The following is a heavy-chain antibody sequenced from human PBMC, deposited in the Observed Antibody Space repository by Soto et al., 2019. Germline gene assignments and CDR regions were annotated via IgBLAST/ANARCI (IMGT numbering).Heavy chain of an antibody. D-gene: IGHD2-15*01. J-gene: IGHJ6*02. V-gene: IGHV3-33*01. CDR3: ARGAFTRDIVVVVAAAIMGYGMDV. Sequence: GGSLRLSCAASGFTFSSYGMHWVRQAPGKGLEWVAVIWYDGSNKYYADSVKGRFTISRDNSKNTLYLQMNSLRAEDTAVYYCARGAFTRDIVVVVAAAIMGYGMDVWGQGTTVTVSS. CDR2: IWYDGSNK. CDR1: GFTFSSYG.